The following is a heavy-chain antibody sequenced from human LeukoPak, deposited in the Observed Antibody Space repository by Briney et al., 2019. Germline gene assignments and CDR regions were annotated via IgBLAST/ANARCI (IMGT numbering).Heavy chain of an antibody. Sequence: RGESLQISCKGSGYSFTSYWISWVRQMPGKGLEWMGRIDPSDSYTNYSPSFQGHVTISADKSISTAYLQWSSLKASDTAMYYCARHSRPYSSSWYEGFDPWGQGTLVTVSS. J-gene: IGHJ5*02. V-gene: IGHV5-10-1*01. CDR1: GYSFTSYW. CDR3: ARHSRPYSSSWYEGFDP. CDR2: IDPSDSYT. D-gene: IGHD6-13*01.